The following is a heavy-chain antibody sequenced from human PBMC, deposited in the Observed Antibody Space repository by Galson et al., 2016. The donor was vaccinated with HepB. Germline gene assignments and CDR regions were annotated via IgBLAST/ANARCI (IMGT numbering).Heavy chain of an antibody. CDR1: GFTFSEYA. CDR2: IWYNGSNK. CDR3: ARDRAMLGVYYYGMNV. D-gene: IGHD3-10*02. V-gene: IGHV3-33*08. J-gene: IGHJ6*02. Sequence: SLRLSCAVTGFTFSEYAMNWVRQAPGKGLEWVAIIWYNGSNKYYADSVKGRFTISRDNSKNTLYLQMNSLRVEDTAVYYCARDRAMLGVYYYGMNVWGQGTTVTVSS.